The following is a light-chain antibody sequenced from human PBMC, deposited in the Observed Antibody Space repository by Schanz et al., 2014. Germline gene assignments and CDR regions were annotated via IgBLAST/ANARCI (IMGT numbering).Light chain of an antibody. Sequence: EIVLTQSPATLSVSLGERATLSCRASQSVNSNLAWYQQKPGLPPRLLIYGASTRATDIPARFSGSGSGTEFTLTISSLQSEDFATYYCQQYDSYPFTFGPGTRVDIK. J-gene: IGKJ3*01. V-gene: IGKV3-15*01. CDR2: GAS. CDR1: QSVNSN. CDR3: QQYDSYPFT.